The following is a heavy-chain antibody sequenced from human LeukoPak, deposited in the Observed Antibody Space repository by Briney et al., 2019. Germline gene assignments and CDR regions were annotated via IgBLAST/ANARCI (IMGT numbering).Heavy chain of an antibody. D-gene: IGHD2-15*01. Sequence: GGSLRLSCAASGFTFSNYNMNWVRQAPGKGLGWVAVIWYDGSNKYYADSVKGRFTISRDNSKNTLYLQMNSLRAEDTAVYYCARSYCSGGSCYSAGGYSYGYAFDYWGQGTLVTVSS. CDR3: ARSYCSGGSCYSAGGYSYGYAFDY. CDR1: GFTFSNYN. J-gene: IGHJ4*02. CDR2: IWYDGSNK. V-gene: IGHV3-33*08.